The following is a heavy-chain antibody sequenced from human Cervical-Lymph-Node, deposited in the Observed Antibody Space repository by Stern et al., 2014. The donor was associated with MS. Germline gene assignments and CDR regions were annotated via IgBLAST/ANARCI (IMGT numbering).Heavy chain of an antibody. CDR2: IYTSGST. CDR1: GGSISSGSYY. Sequence: QLQLQESGPGLVKPSQTLSLTCTVSGGSISSGSYYWSWIRQPAGKGLEWIGRIYTSGSTNYNPSLKSRVTISVDTSKNQFSLKLSSVTAADTAVYYCARRAVTDAFDIWGQGTMVTVSS. D-gene: IGHD6-19*01. CDR3: ARRAVTDAFDI. J-gene: IGHJ3*02. V-gene: IGHV4-61*02.